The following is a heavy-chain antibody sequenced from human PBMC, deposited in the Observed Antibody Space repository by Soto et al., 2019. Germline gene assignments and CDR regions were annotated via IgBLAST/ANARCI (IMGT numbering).Heavy chain of an antibody. Sequence: EVQLLESGGGLVQPGGSLRLSCAASGFTFSSYAMSWVRQAPGKGLEWVSAISGSGGSTYYADSVKGRFTISRDNSKNTLYLQMNSLRAEDTAVYYCAKDYITIFGVANDGMDVWGQGTTVTVSS. J-gene: IGHJ6*02. CDR2: ISGSGGST. CDR3: AKDYITIFGVANDGMDV. CDR1: GFTFSSYA. V-gene: IGHV3-23*01. D-gene: IGHD3-3*01.